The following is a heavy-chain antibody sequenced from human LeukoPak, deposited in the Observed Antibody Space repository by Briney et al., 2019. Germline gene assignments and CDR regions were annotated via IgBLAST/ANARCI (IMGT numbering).Heavy chain of an antibody. V-gene: IGHV4-34*01. D-gene: IGHD1-26*01. CDR3: ARGGRIVGATPVLDY. CDR1: GGSFSGYY. Sequence: SETLSLTCADYGGSFSGYYWSWIRQPPGKGLEWIGEINHSGSTNYNPSLKSRVTISVDTSKNQFSLKLSSVTAADTAVYYCARGGRIVGATPVLDYWGQGTLVTVSS. J-gene: IGHJ4*02. CDR2: INHSGST.